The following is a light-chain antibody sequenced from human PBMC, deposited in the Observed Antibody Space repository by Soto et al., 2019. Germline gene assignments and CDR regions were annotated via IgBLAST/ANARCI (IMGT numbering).Light chain of an antibody. Sequence: QSALTQPPSASGSPGQSVTISCTGTGSDVGAYKYVSWYQQYPGKAPKLMIYEVTKRPSGVPDRFSGSKSGNTASLTVSGLQAEDEADYYCTSYVGNDIWVFGGGTQLTFL. CDR2: EVT. J-gene: IGLJ3*02. CDR1: GSDVGAYKY. V-gene: IGLV2-8*01. CDR3: TSYVGNDIWV.